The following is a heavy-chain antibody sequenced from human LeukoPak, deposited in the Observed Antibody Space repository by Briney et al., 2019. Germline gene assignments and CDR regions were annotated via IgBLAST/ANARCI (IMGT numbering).Heavy chain of an antibody. J-gene: IGHJ4*02. Sequence: PGGSLRLSCAASGFTFDDYAMHWVRQAPGKGLEWVSGISWNSGSIGYADSVKGRFTISRDNAKNSLYLQMNSLRAEDTALYYCAKDTGFSAPEDFDYWGQGTLVTVSS. D-gene: IGHD3-10*01. CDR2: ISWNSGSI. CDR1: GFTFDDYA. V-gene: IGHV3-9*01. CDR3: AKDTGFSAPEDFDY.